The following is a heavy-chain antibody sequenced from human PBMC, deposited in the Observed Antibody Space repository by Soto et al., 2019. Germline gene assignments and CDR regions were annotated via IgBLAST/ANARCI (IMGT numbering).Heavy chain of an antibody. Sequence: QVQLQESGPGLVKPSETLSLTCTVSGGSISSYYWSWIRQPPGKGLEWIGYIYYSGSTNYNPSLKSRVTISVETSKNQFSLKLSSVTAADTAVYYCARDDYGSGRFDPWGQGTLVTVSS. CDR1: GGSISSYY. V-gene: IGHV4-59*01. D-gene: IGHD3-10*01. J-gene: IGHJ5*02. CDR2: IYYSGST. CDR3: ARDDYGSGRFDP.